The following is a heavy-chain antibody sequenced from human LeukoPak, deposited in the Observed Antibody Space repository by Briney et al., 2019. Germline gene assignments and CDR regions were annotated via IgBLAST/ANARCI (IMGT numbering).Heavy chain of an antibody. Sequence: GGSLRLSCAASGFTFGSYSMNWVRQAPGKGLEWVSYISSSSSPIYYADSVKGRFTISRDNAKNSLYLQMNSLRAEDTAVYYCARSGYCTSTSCLNGRGAFDIWGQGTIVTVSS. V-gene: IGHV3-48*04. CDR1: GFTFGSYS. D-gene: IGHD2-2*01. CDR2: ISSSSSPI. CDR3: ARSGYCTSTSCLNGRGAFDI. J-gene: IGHJ3*02.